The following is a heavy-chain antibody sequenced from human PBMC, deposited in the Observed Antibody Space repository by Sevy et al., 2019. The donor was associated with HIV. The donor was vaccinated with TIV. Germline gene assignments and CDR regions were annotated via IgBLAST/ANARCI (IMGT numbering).Heavy chain of an antibody. D-gene: IGHD6-19*01. CDR2: ISGSGGST. CDR1: GFTFSSYA. V-gene: IGHV3-23*01. CDR3: ARSPISVAGTPSSGRFDP. J-gene: IGHJ5*02. Sequence: GGSLRLSCAASGFTFSSYAMSWVRQAPGKGLEWVSAISGSGGSTYYADSVKGRFTISRDNSENTLYLQMNSLRAEDTAVYYCARSPISVAGTPSSGRFDPWGQGTLVTVSS.